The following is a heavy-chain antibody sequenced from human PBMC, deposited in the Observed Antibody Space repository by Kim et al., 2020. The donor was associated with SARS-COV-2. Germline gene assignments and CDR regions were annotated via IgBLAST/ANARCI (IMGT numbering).Heavy chain of an antibody. V-gene: IGHV3-64D*09. J-gene: IGHJ4*02. D-gene: IGHD3-9*01. Sequence: YADSVKGRFTISRDNSMDTLYLQMNSLKADDTAVYYCAKLHYDILPRGGLWGQGTLVTVSP. CDR3: AKLHYDILPRGGL.